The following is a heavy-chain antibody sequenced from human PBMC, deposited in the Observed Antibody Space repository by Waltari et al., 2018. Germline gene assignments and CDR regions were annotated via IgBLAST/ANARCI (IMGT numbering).Heavy chain of an antibody. V-gene: IGHV3-30*01. CDR3: ARSQVTTSYDAFDI. Sequence: QVQLVESGGGVVQPGRSLRLSCAVSGFTFSSYAMHWVRQAPGKGLEWVAIISYDGTNKYSADSVKGRFTSSRDNSKNTLYLQMNSLRAEDTAVYCCARSQVTTSYDAFDIWGQGTMVTVSS. D-gene: IGHD4-17*01. J-gene: IGHJ3*02. CDR1: GFTFSSYA. CDR2: ISYDGTNK.